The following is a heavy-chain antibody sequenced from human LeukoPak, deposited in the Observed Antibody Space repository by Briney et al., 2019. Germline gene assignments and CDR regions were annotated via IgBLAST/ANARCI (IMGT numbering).Heavy chain of an antibody. V-gene: IGHV3-23*01. CDR3: AKDIVVVPARPGDFDY. J-gene: IGHJ4*02. D-gene: IGHD2-2*01. CDR1: GFTFSSYA. CDR2: ISGSSGST. Sequence: GGSLRLSCAASGFTFSSYAMTWVRQAPGKGLEWVSAISGSSGSTYYADSVKGRFTISRDNSKNTLYLQMNSLRAEDTAVYYCAKDIVVVPARPGDFDYWGQGTLVTVSS.